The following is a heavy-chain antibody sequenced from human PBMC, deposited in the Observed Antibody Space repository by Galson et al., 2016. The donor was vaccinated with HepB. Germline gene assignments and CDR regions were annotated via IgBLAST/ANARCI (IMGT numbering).Heavy chain of an antibody. J-gene: IGHJ6*03. CDR3: ASHTYSDFWSGYPDSHYYMDV. D-gene: IGHD3-3*01. Sequence: TLSLTCTVSGGSIKSGSYYWSWIRQPAGKGLEWIGRFYTSDSINYNPSLESRVTMSVDTSKNQFSLRLSSVTAAETAGCYCASHTYSDFWSGYPDSHYYMDVGGKGIAVTVSS. CDR2: FYTSDSI. V-gene: IGHV4-61*02. CDR1: GGSIKSGSYY.